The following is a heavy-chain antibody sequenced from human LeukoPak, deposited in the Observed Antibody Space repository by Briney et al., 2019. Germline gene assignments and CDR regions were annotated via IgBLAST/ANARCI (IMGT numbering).Heavy chain of an antibody. V-gene: IGHV3-48*01. CDR1: GFTFSSYS. Sequence: PGGSLRLSCAASGFTFSSYSMNWVRQAPGKGLEWISYLSSSSVTIYYADSVKGRFTISRDNAKNSLYLQMNSLRAEDTALYHCARESSGSRDYYMDVWGKGTTVTISS. D-gene: IGHD3-10*01. CDR3: ARESSGSRDYYMDV. CDR2: LSSSSVTI. J-gene: IGHJ6*03.